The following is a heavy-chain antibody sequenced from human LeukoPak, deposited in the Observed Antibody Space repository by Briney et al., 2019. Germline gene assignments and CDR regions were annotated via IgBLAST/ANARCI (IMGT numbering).Heavy chain of an antibody. CDR3: ARAFYYYGMDV. Sequence: SETLSLTCAVYGGSFSGYYWSWIRQPPGKGLEWIGEINHSGSTNYNPSLKSRVTISVDTSKNQFSLKLSSVTAADTAVCYCARAFYYYGMDVWGQGTTVTVSS. CDR1: GGSFSGYY. V-gene: IGHV4-34*01. J-gene: IGHJ6*02. CDR2: INHSGST.